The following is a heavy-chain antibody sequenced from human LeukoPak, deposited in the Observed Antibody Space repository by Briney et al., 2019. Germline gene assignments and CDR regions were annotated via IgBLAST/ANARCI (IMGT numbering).Heavy chain of an antibody. D-gene: IGHD4-11*01. CDR3: AKGKETTVTTYFDY. J-gene: IGHJ4*02. Sequence: GGSLRLSCAASGFTFGCYGMHWVRQAPGKGLEWVAVIWYDGSNKYYADSVKGRFTISRDNSENTLYLQMNSLRAEDTAVYYCAKGKETTVTTYFDYWGQGTLVPVSS. CDR1: GFTFGCYG. CDR2: IWYDGSNK. V-gene: IGHV3-33*06.